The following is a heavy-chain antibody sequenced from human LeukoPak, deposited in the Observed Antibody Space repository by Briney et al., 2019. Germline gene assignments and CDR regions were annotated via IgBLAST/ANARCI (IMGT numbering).Heavy chain of an antibody. CDR2: INHSGST. V-gene: IGHV4-34*01. CDR1: GGSFSGYY. D-gene: IGHD6-13*01. Sequence: SETLSLTCAVYGGSFSGYYWSWIRQPPGKGLEWIGEINHSGSTNYNPSLKSRVTISVDTSKNQFSLKLSSVTAADTAVYYCARLGSSSWYGLVYWGQGTLVTVSS. CDR3: ARLGSSSWYGLVY. J-gene: IGHJ4*02.